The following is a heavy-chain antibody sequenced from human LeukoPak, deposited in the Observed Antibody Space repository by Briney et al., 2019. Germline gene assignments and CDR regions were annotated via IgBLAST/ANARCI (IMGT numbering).Heavy chain of an antibody. Sequence: PSETLSLTCAVYGGSFSGYYWSWIRQPPGKGLEWIGEINHSGSTNYNPSLKSRVTISVDTSENQFSLKLSSVTAADTAVYYCARQTTVTSRGAFDIWGQGTMVTVSS. V-gene: IGHV4-34*01. CDR1: GGSFSGYY. J-gene: IGHJ3*02. D-gene: IGHD4-17*01. CDR3: ARQTTVTSRGAFDI. CDR2: INHSGST.